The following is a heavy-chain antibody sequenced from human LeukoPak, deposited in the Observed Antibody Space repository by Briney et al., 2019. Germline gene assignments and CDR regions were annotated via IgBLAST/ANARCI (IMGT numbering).Heavy chain of an antibody. CDR2: IYSGGST. D-gene: IGHD2-2*01. J-gene: IGHJ6*02. Sequence: GGSLRLSCAASGFTVSSNDMSWVRQAPGKGLEWVSLIYSGGSTYYADSVKGRFTISRDNSKNTLYLQMNSLRAEDTAVYYCARDRYCSSTSCYGYYYYYGMDVWGQGTTVTVSS. CDR1: GFTVSSND. V-gene: IGHV3-53*01. CDR3: ARDRYCSSTSCYGYYYYYGMDV.